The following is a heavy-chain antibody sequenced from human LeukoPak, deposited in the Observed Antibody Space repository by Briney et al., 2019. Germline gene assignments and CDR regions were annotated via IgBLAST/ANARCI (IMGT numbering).Heavy chain of an antibody. CDR3: AKSDQQWLVRY. D-gene: IGHD6-19*01. CDR1: GFTFNNFA. CDR2: ISGSGGST. J-gene: IGHJ4*02. Sequence: GGSLRLSCVASGFTFNNFAMNWVRQAPGKGLEWVSAISGSGGSTYYADSVKGRFTISRDNSKNTLYLQMNSLRAEDTAVYYCAKSDQQWLVRYWGQGTLVTVSS. V-gene: IGHV3-23*01.